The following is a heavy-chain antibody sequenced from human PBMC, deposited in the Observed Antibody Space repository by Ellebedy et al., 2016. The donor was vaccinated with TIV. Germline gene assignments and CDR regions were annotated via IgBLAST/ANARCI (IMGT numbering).Heavy chain of an antibody. Sequence: SETLSLXXSVYGGSIGSYFWGWIRQPPGKGLEWIGYTYYSGSTNYNPSLKSPVTISVDTSKNQFSLKLSSVTAADTAVYYCARHGTPWRYFDLWGRGTLVTVSS. D-gene: IGHD1-26*01. CDR1: GGSIGSYF. CDR3: ARHGTPWRYFDL. J-gene: IGHJ2*01. CDR2: TYYSGST. V-gene: IGHV4-59*08.